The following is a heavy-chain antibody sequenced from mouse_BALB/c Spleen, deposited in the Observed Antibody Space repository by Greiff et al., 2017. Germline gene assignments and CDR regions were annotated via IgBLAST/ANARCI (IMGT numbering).Heavy chain of an antibody. Sequence: EVQLVESGGDLVKPGGSLKLSCAASGFTFSSYGMSWVRQTPDKRLEWVATISSGGSYTYYPDSVKGRFTISRDNAKNTLYLQMSSLKSEDTAMYYCARLGPDGYAMDYWGQGTSVTVSS. CDR3: ARLGPDGYAMDY. V-gene: IGHV5-6*01. CDR2: ISSGGSYT. J-gene: IGHJ4*01. CDR1: GFTFSSYG.